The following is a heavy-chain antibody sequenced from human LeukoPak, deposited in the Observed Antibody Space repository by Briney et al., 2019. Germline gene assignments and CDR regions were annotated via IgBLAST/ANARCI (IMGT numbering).Heavy chain of an antibody. CDR3: ARVGDYYGSGSYLSYYYYYMDV. D-gene: IGHD3-10*01. CDR1: GFTFSDYY. Sequence: PGGSLRLSCAASGFTFSDYYMSWIRQAPGKGLEWVSYISSSGSTIYYADSVKGRFTISRDNAKNSLYLQMNSLRAEDTAVYYCARVGDYYGSGSYLSYYYYYMDVWGKGTTVTISS. V-gene: IGHV3-11*01. CDR2: ISSSGSTI. J-gene: IGHJ6*03.